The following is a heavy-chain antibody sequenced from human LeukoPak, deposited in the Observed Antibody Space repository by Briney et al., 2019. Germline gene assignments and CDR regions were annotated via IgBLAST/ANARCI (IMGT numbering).Heavy chain of an antibody. CDR3: ARSHPMVRGVIPGP. CDR2: INHSGST. D-gene: IGHD3-10*01. CDR1: GGSFSGYY. Sequence: SETLSLTCAVYGGSFSGYYWSWIRQPPGKGLEWIGEINHSGSTNYNPSLKSRVPISVDTSKNQFSLKLSSVTAADTAVYYCARSHPMVRGVIPGPWGQGTLVTVSS. V-gene: IGHV4-34*01. J-gene: IGHJ5*02.